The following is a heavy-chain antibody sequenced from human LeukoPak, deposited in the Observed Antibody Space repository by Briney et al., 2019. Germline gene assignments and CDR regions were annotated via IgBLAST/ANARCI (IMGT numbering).Heavy chain of an antibody. J-gene: IGHJ4*02. CDR1: EFTFSIYS. CDR3: ARDQYCAVDY. D-gene: IGHD2-8*02. V-gene: IGHV3-48*02. CDR2: ISSDSSTI. Sequence: PGGSLRLSCAASEFTFSIYSMNCVRQAPGKGLEWVSYISSDSSTISYAHSVKGRLTISRDKAKNSLYLQMNSLTDEDTAIYYCARDQYCAVDYWGQGTLVTVSS.